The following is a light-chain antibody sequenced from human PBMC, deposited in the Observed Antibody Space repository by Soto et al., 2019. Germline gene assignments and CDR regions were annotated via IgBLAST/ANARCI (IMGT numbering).Light chain of an antibody. V-gene: IGLV1-40*01. CDR1: SSNIGAAYD. Sequence: QSVLTQPPSVSGAPGQRVTISCTGSSSNIGAAYDVHWYQHLPGTAPKLLIYGNTNRPSGVPDRFSGSKSDTSASLAITGLQAEDEADYYCQSYDSSLSGYVFGTGTKVTVL. CDR2: GNT. CDR3: QSYDSSLSGYV. J-gene: IGLJ1*01.